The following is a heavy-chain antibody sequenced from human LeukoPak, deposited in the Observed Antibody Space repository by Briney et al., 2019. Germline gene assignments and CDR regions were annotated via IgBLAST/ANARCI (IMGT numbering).Heavy chain of an antibody. CDR2: IYPGDADT. V-gene: IGHV5-51*01. Sequence: GESLKISCQGLGYRFDNYWVAWVRQRPGKGLEWMGIIYPGDADTAYSPSFQGQVTISADTSIMTVYLQWTSLKASDTAMYYCARHVSVDPDSPTTSGKRSAGFEIWGQGSMVIVSS. J-gene: IGHJ3*02. CDR1: GYRFDNYW. D-gene: IGHD4-23*01. CDR3: ARHVSVDPDSPTTSGKRSAGFEI.